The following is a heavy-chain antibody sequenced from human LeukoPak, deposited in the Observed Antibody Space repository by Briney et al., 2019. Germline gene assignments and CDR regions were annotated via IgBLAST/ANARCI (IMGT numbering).Heavy chain of an antibody. CDR1: GFTFSSYA. V-gene: IGHV3-30*04. J-gene: IGHJ3*02. CDR3: ARPTLLQQLPNYSFYI. CDR2: ISYDGSNK. D-gene: IGHD6-13*01. Sequence: GRSLRLSCAASGFTFSSYAMHWVRQAPGKGLEWVAVISYDGSNKYYADSVKGRFTISRDNSKNTLYLQMNSLRAEDTAVYYCARPTLLQQLPNYSFYILGQRTMGTGSS.